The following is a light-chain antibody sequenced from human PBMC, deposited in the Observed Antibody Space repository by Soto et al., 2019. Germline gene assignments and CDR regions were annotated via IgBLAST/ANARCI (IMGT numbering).Light chain of an antibody. J-gene: IGLJ2*01. CDR2: YDD. CDR3: AAWDDSLNGVV. V-gene: IGLV1-36*01. CDR1: SSNIGNNA. Sequence: QSVLTQPPSVSEAPRQRVTISCSGSSSNIGNNAVNWYQQLPGKAPKLLIYYDDLLPSGVSDRFSGSKSSTSASLAISGLQSEDEADYYCAAWDDSLNGVVFGGGTKLTAL.